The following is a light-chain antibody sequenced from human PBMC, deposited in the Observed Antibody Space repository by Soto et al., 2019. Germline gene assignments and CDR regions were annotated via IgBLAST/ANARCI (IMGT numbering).Light chain of an antibody. CDR3: QQSSSSPRT. CDR1: QGLNSY. J-gene: IGKJ1*01. V-gene: IGKV1-39*01. CDR2: AAS. Sequence: DIQMTQSPFSLSASVGDRVTITCRASQGLNSYLNWYQQKAGMAPKLLIYAASNLESGVPSRFSGSGSGKDFTLTISSLQPEDFATYYCQQSSSSPRTFGQGTKVEIK.